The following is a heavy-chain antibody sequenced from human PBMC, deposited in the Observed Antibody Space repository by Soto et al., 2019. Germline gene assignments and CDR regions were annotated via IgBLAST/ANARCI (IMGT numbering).Heavy chain of an antibody. Sequence: PGGSLRLSCAASGFTFRNYAMSWVRQAPGKGLEWVSSLGGDSSDRYYAASVLGRFTLSRDYSKNTLFLQMNSLRVEDTAVYYCAKRCSGSSSMECLDYWGQGTLVTVSS. CDR1: GFTFRNYA. D-gene: IGHD6-6*01. CDR3: AKRCSGSSSMECLDY. V-gene: IGHV3-23*01. J-gene: IGHJ4*02. CDR2: LGGDSSDR.